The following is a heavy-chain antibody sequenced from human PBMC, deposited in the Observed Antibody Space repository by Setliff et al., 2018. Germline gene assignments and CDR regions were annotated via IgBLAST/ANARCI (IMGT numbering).Heavy chain of an antibody. D-gene: IGHD2-2*01. Sequence: HPGGSLRLSCAASGFSLSDHHVDWVRQAPGKGLEWVGRFRDKASGYTTEYAASVKGRFTISRDDSKNSRDLQMSSLKTEDTAVYYCTRTPCSSSRCLSQLDYWSQGALVTVSS. V-gene: IGHV3-72*01. J-gene: IGHJ4*02. CDR1: GFSLSDHH. CDR2: FRDKASGYTT. CDR3: TRTPCSSSRCLSQLDY.